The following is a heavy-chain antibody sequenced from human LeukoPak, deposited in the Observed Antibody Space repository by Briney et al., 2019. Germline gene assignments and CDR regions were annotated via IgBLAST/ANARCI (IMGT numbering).Heavy chain of an antibody. CDR1: GGSTSSGDYY. D-gene: IGHD2-8*01. CDR3: ARVPQFNGLFDY. J-gene: IGHJ4*02. V-gene: IGHV4-30-4*01. CDR2: IYYSGST. Sequence: PSETLSLTCTVSGGSTSSGDYYWSWIRQPPGKGLEWIGYIYYSGSTYYNPSLKSRVTISVDTSKNQFSLKLSSVTAADTAVYYCARVPQFNGLFDYWGQGTLVTVSS.